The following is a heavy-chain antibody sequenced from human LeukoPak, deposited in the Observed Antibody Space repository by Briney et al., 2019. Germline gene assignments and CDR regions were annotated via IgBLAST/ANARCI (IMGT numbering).Heavy chain of an antibody. CDR3: ARPFEVGATPYNWFDP. CDR2: INPNSGGS. CDR1: GYTFTGYY. D-gene: IGHD1-26*01. V-gene: IGHV1-2*06. Sequence: GASVKVSCKASGYTFTGYYMHWVRQAPGQGLEWMGRINPNSGGSNYAQEFQGRVTMTRDTSISTAYMELSRLRSDDTAVYYCARPFEVGATPYNWFDPWGQGTLVTVSS. J-gene: IGHJ5*02.